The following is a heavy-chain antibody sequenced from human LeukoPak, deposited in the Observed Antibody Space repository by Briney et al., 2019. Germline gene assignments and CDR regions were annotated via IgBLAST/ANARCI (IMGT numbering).Heavy chain of an antibody. CDR1: GGSLSSYY. CDR3: ARVPGVYYDSLTGYGSGWFDP. Sequence: SETLSLTCTVSGGSLSSYYWSWIRQPAGKGLESIGHISTSGSHNYNPSLKSRVTMSVDTSKNQFSLKLSSVTAADTAVYYCARVPGVYYDSLTGYGSGWFDPWSQGTLVTVSS. J-gene: IGHJ5*02. V-gene: IGHV4-4*07. D-gene: IGHD3-9*01. CDR2: ISTSGSH.